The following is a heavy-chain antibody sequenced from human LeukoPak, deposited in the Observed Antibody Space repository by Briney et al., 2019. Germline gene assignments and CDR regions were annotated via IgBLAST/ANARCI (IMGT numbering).Heavy chain of an antibody. D-gene: IGHD6-19*01. CDR3: ARVMSDSSGWRGDY. V-gene: IGHV4-39*07. CDR1: GGSISSSNYY. CDR2: VYYSGRT. J-gene: IGHJ4*02. Sequence: PSETLSLTCTVSGGSISSSNYYWGWIRQPPGKELEWIGSVYYSGRTYYNPSLKSRVTISVDTSQNQFSLKLSSVTAADTAVYYCARVMSDSSGWRGDYWGQGTLVTVSS.